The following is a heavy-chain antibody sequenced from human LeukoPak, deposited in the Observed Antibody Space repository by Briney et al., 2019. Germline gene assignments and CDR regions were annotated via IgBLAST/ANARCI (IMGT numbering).Heavy chain of an antibody. CDR1: GYSFTSYT. CDR3: ARDVGHLVEEYFDY. CDR2: INTYNGKT. J-gene: IGHJ4*02. Sequence: ASVKVSCKASGYSFTSYTFSWVRQAPGQGLEWMGWINTYNGKTTYVQKLQGRVTMTTDTSTSTAYMELRSLRSDDTAVYYCARDVGHLVEEYFDYWGQGTLVTVSS. V-gene: IGHV1-18*01. D-gene: IGHD6-6*01.